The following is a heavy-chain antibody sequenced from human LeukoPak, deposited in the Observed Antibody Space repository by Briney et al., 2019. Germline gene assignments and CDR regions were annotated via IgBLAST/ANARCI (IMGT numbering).Heavy chain of an antibody. D-gene: IGHD6-13*01. CDR3: ARGRYSSSWHIQYYYYYGMDV. CDR1: GYTFTSYD. J-gene: IGHJ6*02. Sequence: ASVKVSCKASGYTFTSYDINWVRQATGQGLEWMGWMNPNSGNTGYAQKFQGRVTMTRNTSISTAYMELSSLRSEDTAVYYCARGRYSSSWHIQYYYYYGMDVWGQGTTVTVSS. V-gene: IGHV1-8*01. CDR2: MNPNSGNT.